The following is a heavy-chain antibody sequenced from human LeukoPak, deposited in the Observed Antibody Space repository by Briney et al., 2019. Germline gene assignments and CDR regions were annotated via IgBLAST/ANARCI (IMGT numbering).Heavy chain of an antibody. Sequence: GGSLRLSCAASGFTFSNYAMSWVRQAPGKGLEWVANINQDGGEKYYVDSVKGRFTISRDNAKNSLYLQMNSLRAEDTAIYYCARERFTGEYFDYWARDPWSPSPQ. CDR2: INQDGGEK. V-gene: IGHV3-7*01. D-gene: IGHD3-16*01. J-gene: IGHJ4*02. CDR3: ARERFTGEYFDY. CDR1: GFTFSNYA.